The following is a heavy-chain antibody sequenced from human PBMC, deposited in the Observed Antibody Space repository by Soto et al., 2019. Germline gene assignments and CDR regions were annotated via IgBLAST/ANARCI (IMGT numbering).Heavy chain of an antibody. CDR1: GYTFTGYY. D-gene: IGHD6-19*01. CDR3: ARAGWQWLENYYYYYGMDV. CDR2: INPNSGGT. Sequence: ASVKVSCKASGYTFTGYYMHWVRQAPGQGLEWMGWINPNSGGTNYAQKFQGWVTMTRDTSISTAYMELSRLRSDDTAVYYCARAGWQWLENYYYYYGMDVWGQGTTVTVSS. J-gene: IGHJ6*02. V-gene: IGHV1-2*04.